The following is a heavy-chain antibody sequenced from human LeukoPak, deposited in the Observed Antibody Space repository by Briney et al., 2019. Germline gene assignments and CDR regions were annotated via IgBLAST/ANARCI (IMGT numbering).Heavy chain of an antibody. CDR2: INHSGST. Sequence: SETLSLTCAVYGGFFSGYYWSWIRQPPGKGLEWLGEINHSGSTNYNPSLKSRVTISVDTSKNQFSLKLSSVTAADTAVYYCARNYDCVWGSYRPRFDPWGQGTLVTVSS. CDR1: GGFFSGYY. CDR3: ARNYDCVWGSYRPRFDP. D-gene: IGHD3-16*02. J-gene: IGHJ5*02. V-gene: IGHV4-34*01.